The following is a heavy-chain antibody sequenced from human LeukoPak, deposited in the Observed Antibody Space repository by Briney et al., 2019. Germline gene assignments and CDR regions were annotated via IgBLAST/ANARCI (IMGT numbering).Heavy chain of an antibody. J-gene: IGHJ5*02. D-gene: IGHD2-15*01. CDR2: IYYSGST. CDR1: GGSISSGGYY. Sequence: TLSLTFTVSGGSISSGGYYWSWIRQHPGKGLEWIGYIYYSGSTYYNPSLKSRVTISVDTSKNQFSLKLSSVTAADTAVYYCASGVHCSGGSCLFDPWGQGTLVTVSS. V-gene: IGHV4-31*03. CDR3: ASGVHCSGGSCLFDP.